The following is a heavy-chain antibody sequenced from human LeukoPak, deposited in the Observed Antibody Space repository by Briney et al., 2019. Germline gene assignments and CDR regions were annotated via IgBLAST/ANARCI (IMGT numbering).Heavy chain of an antibody. J-gene: IGHJ4*02. CDR2: IYYSGST. V-gene: IGHV4-59*08. CDR3: ARHLGR. Sequence: SETLSLTCAVYGGSFSGYYWSWIRQPPGKGLEWIGYIYYSGSTNYNPSLKGRVTISVDTSKNQFSLKLSSVTAADTAVYYCARHLGRWGQGTLVTVSS. CDR1: GGSFSGYY.